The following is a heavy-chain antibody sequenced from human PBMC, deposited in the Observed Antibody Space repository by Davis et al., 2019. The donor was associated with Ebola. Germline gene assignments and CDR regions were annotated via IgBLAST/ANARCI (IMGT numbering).Heavy chain of an antibody. J-gene: IGHJ5*02. Sequence: SLKISCVGSGFTFDDYAMHWVRQVPGKGLEWVSSISWNSDSVGYVDSVKGRFTISKDNAKNTLYLQMNGLRADDKAMYYCARDSLRYSAAYGGWLDPWGQGTLVIVSS. CDR2: ISWNSDSV. CDR3: ARDSLRYSAAYGGWLDP. V-gene: IGHV3-9*01. CDR1: GFTFDDYA. D-gene: IGHD5-18*01.